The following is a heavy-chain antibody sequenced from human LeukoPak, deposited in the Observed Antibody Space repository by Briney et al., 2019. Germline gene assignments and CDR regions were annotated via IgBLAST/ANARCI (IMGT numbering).Heavy chain of an antibody. D-gene: IGHD1-26*01. Sequence: SGTLSLTCTVSGYSISSGYFWGWIRQPPGKGLEWIGSIYHSGSSYYNPSLNSRVTISVDTSKNQFSLKLSSVTAADTAVYYCARGELFLDAFDIWGQGTMVTVSS. V-gene: IGHV4-38-2*02. J-gene: IGHJ3*02. CDR1: GYSISSGYF. CDR3: ARGELFLDAFDI. CDR2: IYHSGSS.